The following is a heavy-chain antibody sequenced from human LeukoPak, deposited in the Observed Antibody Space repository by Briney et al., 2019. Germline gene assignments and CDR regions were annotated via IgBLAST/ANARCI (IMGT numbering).Heavy chain of an antibody. CDR3: ARASPMATVPVYYYYYYMDV. V-gene: IGHV3-21*01. CDR1: GFTFSSYT. CDR2: ISSSSRYI. Sequence: PGGSLRLSCAASGFTFSSYTMNWVRQAPGKGLEWVSSISSSSRYIYYADSVKGRFTISRDNAKNSLYLQMNSLRAEDTAVYYCARASPMATVPVYYYYYYMDVWGKGTTVTISS. J-gene: IGHJ6*03. D-gene: IGHD5-24*01.